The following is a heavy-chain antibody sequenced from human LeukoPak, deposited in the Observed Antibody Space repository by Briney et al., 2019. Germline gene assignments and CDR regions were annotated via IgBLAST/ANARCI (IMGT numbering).Heavy chain of an antibody. V-gene: IGHV4-30-4*01. CDR3: ARDRWFGELLSLGWYFDL. D-gene: IGHD3-10*01. Sequence: SETLSLTCAVYGGSFSGYYWSWIRQPPGKGLEWVGYISYSGSTYYHPSLKSRLTISLDTSKNQFSLKLSFVTAADTAVYYCARDRWFGELLSLGWYFDLWGRGTLVTVSS. CDR1: GGSFSGYY. CDR2: ISYSGST. J-gene: IGHJ2*01.